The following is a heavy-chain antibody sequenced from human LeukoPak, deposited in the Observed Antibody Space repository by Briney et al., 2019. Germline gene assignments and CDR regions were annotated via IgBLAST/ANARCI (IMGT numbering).Heavy chain of an antibody. CDR2: IYYSGST. D-gene: IGHD6-19*01. Sequence: SETLSLTCTVSGGSISSYYWSWIRQPPGKGLEWIGYIYYSGSTNYNPSLKSRVTISVDTSKNQFSLKLSSVTAADTAVYYCARERGYSSGWYQSAFDIWGQGTMVTVSS. CDR1: GGSISSYY. V-gene: IGHV4-59*01. J-gene: IGHJ3*02. CDR3: ARERGYSSGWYQSAFDI.